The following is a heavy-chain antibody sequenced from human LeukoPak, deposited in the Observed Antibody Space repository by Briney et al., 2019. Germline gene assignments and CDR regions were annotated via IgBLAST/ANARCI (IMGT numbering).Heavy chain of an antibody. V-gene: IGHV2-70*01. D-gene: IGHD6-19*01. Sequence: SGPALVKPTQTLTLTCTFSGFSLSTSGMCVSWIRQPPGKALEWLALIDWDDDKYYSTSLKTRLTISKDTSKNQVVLTMTNMNPVDTATYYCARSVIAVAGNDAFDIWGQGKMVTVSS. CDR2: IDWDDDK. CDR3: ARSVIAVAGNDAFDI. CDR1: GFSLSTSGMC. J-gene: IGHJ3*02.